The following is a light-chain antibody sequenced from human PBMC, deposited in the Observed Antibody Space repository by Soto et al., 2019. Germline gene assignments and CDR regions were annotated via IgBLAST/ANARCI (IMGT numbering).Light chain of an antibody. Sequence: EIVLTQSPGTLSLSPGERATLSCRASQIVSSSFLAWYQQKPGQAPRLLIYGASGRATGIPDRFSGSGSGTDFTLTISSLEPEDFAVYYCQQYGSAPRTFGQGTKV. CDR3: QQYGSAPRT. J-gene: IGKJ1*01. CDR1: QIVSSSF. CDR2: GAS. V-gene: IGKV3-20*01.